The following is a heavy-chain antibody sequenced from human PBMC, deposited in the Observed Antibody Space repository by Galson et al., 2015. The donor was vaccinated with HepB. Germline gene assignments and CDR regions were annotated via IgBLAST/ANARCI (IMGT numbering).Heavy chain of an antibody. V-gene: IGHV1-46*01. CDR1: GYTFTSYY. CDR2: INPSGGST. Sequence: SVKVSCKASGYTFTSYYMHWVRQAPGQGLEWMGIINPSGGSTSYAQKFQGRVTMTRDTSTSTVYMELSSLRSEDTAVYYCARDMGRRAAADTLDYWGQGTLVTVSS. CDR3: ARDMGRRAAADTLDY. J-gene: IGHJ4*02. D-gene: IGHD6-13*01.